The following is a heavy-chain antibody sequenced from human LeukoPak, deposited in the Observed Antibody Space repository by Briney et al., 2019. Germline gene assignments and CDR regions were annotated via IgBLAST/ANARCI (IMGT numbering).Heavy chain of an antibody. D-gene: IGHD3-3*01. Sequence: GGSLRFSCAASGFTFSSYGMHWVRQAPGKGVEWVSAISASGGTHYADSVKGRFTISRDNSKNTLFLQMNNLRAEDTAVYYCGSPQYYDFWGGADYWGQGTLVTVSS. CDR1: GFTFSSYG. CDR2: ISASGGT. CDR3: GSPQYYDFWGGADY. J-gene: IGHJ4*02. V-gene: IGHV3-23*01.